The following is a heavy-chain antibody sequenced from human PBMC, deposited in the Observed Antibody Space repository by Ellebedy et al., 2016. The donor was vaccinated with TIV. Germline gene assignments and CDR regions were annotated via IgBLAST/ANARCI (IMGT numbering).Heavy chain of an antibody. J-gene: IGHJ3*01. D-gene: IGHD2-8*01. CDR1: GFPLSTYD. CDR2: ISHSSSYR. V-gene: IGHV3-21*05. CDR3: ARDTKWPNDAFDV. Sequence: GESLKISCAASGFPLSTYDLNWVRQAPGKGPEGVSYISHSSSYRYYADSVKGRSTLSRDNAKNSLFLQLSSLRVEDTAVYYCARDTKWPNDAFDVWGQGTVVTVSS.